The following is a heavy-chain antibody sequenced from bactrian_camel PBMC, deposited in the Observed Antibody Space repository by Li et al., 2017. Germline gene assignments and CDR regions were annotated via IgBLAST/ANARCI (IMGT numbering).Heavy chain of an antibody. CDR1: NVSDSSYC. D-gene: IGHD7*01. Sequence: DVQLVESGGGSVQPGGSLRLSCVHVNVSDSSYCMGWFRQIPGKEREGVAAIGGDGRTSYADSVKGRFTISQEKGKNTVYLRMNSLKPDDSGTYICAYESGTTPDLCRRRGPGDTLARGPRSPSP. CDR2: IGGDGRT. J-gene: IGHJ4*01. V-gene: IGHV3S44*01.